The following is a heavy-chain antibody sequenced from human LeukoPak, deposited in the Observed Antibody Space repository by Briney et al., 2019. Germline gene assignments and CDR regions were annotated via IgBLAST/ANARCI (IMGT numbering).Heavy chain of an antibody. Sequence: ASVKVSCKASGYTFTSYGISWVRQAPGQGLEWMGWISAYNGNTNYAQKLQGRVTMTTDTSTSTAYMELRSLRSDDTAVYYCARDRKDSSYYYYYYYMDVWGKGTTVTVSS. D-gene: IGHD2-15*01. CDR3: ARDRKDSSYYYYYYYMDV. J-gene: IGHJ6*03. CDR1: GYTFTSYG. V-gene: IGHV1-18*01. CDR2: ISAYNGNT.